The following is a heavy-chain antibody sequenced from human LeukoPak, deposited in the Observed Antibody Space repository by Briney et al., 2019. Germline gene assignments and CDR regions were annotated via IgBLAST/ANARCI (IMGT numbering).Heavy chain of an antibody. CDR2: VNPNTGDT. D-gene: IGHD6-25*01. J-gene: IGHJ5*02. CDR3: ARDIPNSGYTSDH. Sequence: GASVKVSCKASGYIFTGYDMHWVRQAPRQGLEWMGYVNPNTGDTNYAQEFQGRVTMTRDMSISTAYMELSSLTSDDTAVYYCARDIPNSGYTSDHWGQGTPVTVSS. CDR1: GYIFTGYD. V-gene: IGHV1-2*02.